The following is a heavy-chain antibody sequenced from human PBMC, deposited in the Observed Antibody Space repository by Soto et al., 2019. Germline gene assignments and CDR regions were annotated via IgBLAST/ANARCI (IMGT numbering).Heavy chain of an antibody. CDR1: GGSIISGDYY. J-gene: IGHJ4*02. CDR3: ARGSYYYDSSGYYHD. CDR2: IYYSGST. Sequence: SETLSLTCTVSGGSIISGDYYWILIRQPPGKGLEWIGYIYYSGSTYYNPSLKGRVTISVDTSKNQFSLKLSSVTAADTAVYYCARGSYYYDSSGYYHDWGQGTLVTVSS. D-gene: IGHD3-22*01. V-gene: IGHV4-30-4*01.